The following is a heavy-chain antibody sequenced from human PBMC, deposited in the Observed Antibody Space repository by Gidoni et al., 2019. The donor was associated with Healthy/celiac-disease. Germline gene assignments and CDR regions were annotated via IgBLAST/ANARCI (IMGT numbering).Heavy chain of an antibody. V-gene: IGHV5-51*01. CDR1: GYSFTSYW. CDR2: IYPGDSDT. CDR3: ATDTDSSSWIPDAFDI. J-gene: IGHJ3*02. D-gene: IGHD6-13*01. Sequence: EVQLVQSGAEVKKPGESLKISCKGSGYSFTSYWIGWVRQMPGKGLEWMGIIYPGDSDTRYSPSFQGQVTISADKSISTAYLQWSSLKASDTAMYYCATDTDSSSWIPDAFDIWGQGTMVTVSS.